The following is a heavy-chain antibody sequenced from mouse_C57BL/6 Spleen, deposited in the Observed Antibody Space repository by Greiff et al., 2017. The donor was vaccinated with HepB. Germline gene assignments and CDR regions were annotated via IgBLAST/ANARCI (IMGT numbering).Heavy chain of an antibody. J-gene: IGHJ2*01. CDR2: ISDGGSYT. CDR1: GFTFSSYA. CDR3: ARYYSNLDYFDY. V-gene: IGHV5-4*03. Sequence: EVKLVESGGGLVKPGGSLKLSCAASGFTFSSYAMSWVRQTPEKRLEWVATISDGGSYTYYPDNVKGRFTISRDNAKNNLYLQMSHLKSEDTAMYYCARYYSNLDYFDYWGQGTTLTVSS. D-gene: IGHD2-5*01.